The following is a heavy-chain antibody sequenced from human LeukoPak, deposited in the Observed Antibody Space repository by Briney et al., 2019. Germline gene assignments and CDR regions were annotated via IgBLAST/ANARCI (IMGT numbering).Heavy chain of an antibody. CDR3: ATGSGIAVAGTSSPFDY. V-gene: IGHV3-30-3*01. J-gene: IGHJ4*02. CDR1: GFTFSSYA. Sequence: GGSLRLSYAASGFTFSSYAMHWVRQAPGKGLEWVAVISYDGSNKYYADSVKGRFTISRDNSKNTLYLQMNSLRAEDTAVYYCATGSGIAVAGTSSPFDYWGQGTLVTVSS. D-gene: IGHD6-19*01. CDR2: ISYDGSNK.